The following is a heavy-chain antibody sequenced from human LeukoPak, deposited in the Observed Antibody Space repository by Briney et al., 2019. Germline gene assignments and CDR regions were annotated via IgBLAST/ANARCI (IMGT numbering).Heavy chain of an antibody. CDR2: ISAYNGNT. CDR3: ARVRYYGSGSYSGWFDP. J-gene: IGHJ5*02. D-gene: IGHD3-10*01. Sequence: ASVKVSCKASGYTFTSYGISWVRQAPGQGLEWMGWISAYNGNTNYAQKLQGRVTMTTDTSTSTAYMELRSLRSDDTAVYYCARVRYYGSGSYSGWFDPWGQGTLVTVSS. CDR1: GYTFTSYG. V-gene: IGHV1-18*01.